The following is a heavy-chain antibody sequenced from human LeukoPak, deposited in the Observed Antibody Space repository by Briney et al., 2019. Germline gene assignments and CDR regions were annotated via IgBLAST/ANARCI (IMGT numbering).Heavy chain of an antibody. CDR1: GGSFSGYY. CDR2: INHSGST. D-gene: IGHD5-18*01. Sequence: KASETLSLTCAVYGGSFSGYYWSWIRQPPGTGLEWIGEINHSGSTNYNPSLKSRVTISVDTSKNQFSLKLSSVTAADTAVYYCARGWVRAMARSYYYGMDVWGQGTTVTVSS. CDR3: ARGWVRAMARSYYYGMDV. J-gene: IGHJ6*02. V-gene: IGHV4-34*01.